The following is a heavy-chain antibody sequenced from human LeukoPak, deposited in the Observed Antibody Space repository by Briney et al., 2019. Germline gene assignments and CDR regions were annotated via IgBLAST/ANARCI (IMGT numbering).Heavy chain of an antibody. CDR3: ARQLPAKVVPAATYYYMDV. V-gene: IGHV3-7*01. CDR2: IKQDGSEK. Sequence: GGSLRLSCAASGFTFSSYWMSWVRQAPGKGLEWVANIKQDGSEKYYVDSVKGRFTISRDNAKNSLYLQMSSLRAEDTAVYYCARQLPAKVVPAATYYYMDVWGKGTTVTVSS. D-gene: IGHD2-2*01. CDR1: GFTFSSYW. J-gene: IGHJ6*03.